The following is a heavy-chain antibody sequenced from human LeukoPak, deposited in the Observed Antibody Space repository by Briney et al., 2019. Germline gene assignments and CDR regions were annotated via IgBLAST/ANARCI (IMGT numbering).Heavy chain of an antibody. Sequence: GGSLRLSCAASGFTFSAYGMHWVRQAPGKGLEWVAVIWYDGSITNHEDSVKGRFTISRDNSKNTMYLQMNSLRVDDTAVYYCARENDYGDYDVWGQGTLVTVSS. V-gene: IGHV3-33*01. D-gene: IGHD4-17*01. CDR3: ARENDYGDYDV. CDR1: GFTFSAYG. CDR2: IWYDGSIT. J-gene: IGHJ4*02.